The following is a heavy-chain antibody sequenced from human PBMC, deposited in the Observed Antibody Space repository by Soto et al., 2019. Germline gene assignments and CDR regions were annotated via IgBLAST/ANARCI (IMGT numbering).Heavy chain of an antibody. CDR3: ARGWTVTTAFDI. V-gene: IGHV4-59*01. D-gene: IGHD4-17*01. CDR2: IYYSGST. Sequence: SETLSLTCTVSGGSISSYYWGWIRQPPGKGLEWIGYIYYSGSTNYNPSLKSRVTISVDTSKNQFSLKLSSVTAADTAVYYCARGWTVTTAFDIWGQGTMVTVSS. J-gene: IGHJ3*02. CDR1: GGSISSYY.